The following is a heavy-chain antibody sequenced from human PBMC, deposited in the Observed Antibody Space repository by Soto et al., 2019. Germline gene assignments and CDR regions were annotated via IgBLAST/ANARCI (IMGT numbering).Heavy chain of an antibody. D-gene: IGHD2-2*03. CDR3: ARDLMDIVVVPAASNWFDP. V-gene: IGHV1-69*05. Sequence: SVKVSCKASGGTFSSYAISWLRQAPGQGLEWMGGIIPIFGTANYAQKFQGRFTISRDNSKNTLYLQMNSLRAEDTAVYYCARDLMDIVVVPAASNWFDPWGQGTLVTVSS. CDR2: IIPIFGTA. CDR1: GGTFSSYA. J-gene: IGHJ5*02.